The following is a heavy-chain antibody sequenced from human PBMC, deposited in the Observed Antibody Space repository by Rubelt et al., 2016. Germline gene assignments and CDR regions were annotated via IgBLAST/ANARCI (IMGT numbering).Heavy chain of an antibody. CDR1: GGSISSSSYY. CDR2: IYYSGST. J-gene: IGHJ3*02. CDR3: ARQYCSSTSCYSACDI. V-gene: IGHV4-39*01. Sequence: QPQLQESGPGLVKPSETLSLTCTVSGGSISSSSYYWGWIRQPPGKGLEWIGSIYYSGSTYYNPSLKCLVTISVDTSKNQFSLKLSSVTAADTAVYYCARQYCSSTSCYSACDIWGQGTMVTVSS. D-gene: IGHD2-2*01.